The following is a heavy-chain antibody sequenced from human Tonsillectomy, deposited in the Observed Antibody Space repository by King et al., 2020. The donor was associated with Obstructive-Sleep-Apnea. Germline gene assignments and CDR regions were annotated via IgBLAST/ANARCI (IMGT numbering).Heavy chain of an antibody. Sequence: VQLQESGPGLVKPSETLSLTCTVSGGSISSYYWSWSRQPPAKGQEGIGSIYYSGSTNYNPSLKIRITITVDTSKNQFSLKLSSVTAADTAVYYCARHQADGYNYVAFDYWGQGTLVTVSS. CDR1: GGSISSYY. CDR3: ARHQADGYNYVAFDY. V-gene: IGHV4-59*08. D-gene: IGHD5-24*01. CDR2: IYYSGST. J-gene: IGHJ4*02.